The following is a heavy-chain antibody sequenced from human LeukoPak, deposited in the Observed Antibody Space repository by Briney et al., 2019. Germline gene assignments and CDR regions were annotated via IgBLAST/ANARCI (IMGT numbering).Heavy chain of an antibody. J-gene: IGHJ5*02. CDR2: ISGSGGST. Sequence: PGGSLRLSCAASGFTFSSYAMSWVRQAPGKGLEWVSAISGSGGSTYYADSAKGRFTISRDNAKNSLYLQMNSLRAEDTAVYYCARGGSGYDQAVYNWFDPWGQGTLVTVSS. D-gene: IGHD5-12*01. V-gene: IGHV3-23*01. CDR3: ARGGSGYDQAVYNWFDP. CDR1: GFTFSSYA.